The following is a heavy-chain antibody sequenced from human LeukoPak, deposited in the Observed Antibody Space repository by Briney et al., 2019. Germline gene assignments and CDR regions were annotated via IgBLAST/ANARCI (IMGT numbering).Heavy chain of an antibody. CDR1: GGSFSDYS. D-gene: IGHD6-19*01. CDR2: SDQFGTT. J-gene: IGHJ6*03. CDR3: ARVARAVTGTYDNEQYYYYMDV. V-gene: IGHV4-34*01. Sequence: SETLSLTCAVNGGSFSDYSWTWIRQPPGKGPEWIGKSDQFGTTNYNPSLKSRVIISVDRSKNQFSLKLTSVRAADTAVYYCARVARAVTGTYDNEQYYYYMDVWGKGTTVTVSS.